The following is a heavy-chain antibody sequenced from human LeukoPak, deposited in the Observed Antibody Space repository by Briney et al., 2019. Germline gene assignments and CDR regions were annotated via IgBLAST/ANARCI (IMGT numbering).Heavy chain of an antibody. Sequence: GGSLRLSCAASGFTFDDYAMHWVRQAPGKGLEWVSGIRWNSGSIGYADSVKGRFTISRDNAKNSLYLQMNSLRTEDTALYYCAKGGGYDFWSGYLDYWGQGTLVTVSS. J-gene: IGHJ4*02. CDR3: AKGGGYDFWSGYLDY. CDR2: IRWNSGSI. V-gene: IGHV3-9*01. CDR1: GFTFDDYA. D-gene: IGHD3-3*01.